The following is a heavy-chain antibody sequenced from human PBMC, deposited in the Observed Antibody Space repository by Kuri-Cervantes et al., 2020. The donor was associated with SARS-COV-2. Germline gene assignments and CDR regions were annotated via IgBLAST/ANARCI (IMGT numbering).Heavy chain of an antibody. CDR3: ARDMACTSTSCYGFDY. CDR2: ISHDGKNK. Sequence: GESLKISCAASGFNFSRTDMHWVRQAPGKGLEWVAVISHDGKNKKCIASGKGRFTISRDNSKNTLYLQMNSLSAEDTAVYYCARDMACTSTSCYGFDYWGQGTLVTVSS. V-gene: IGHV3-30*03. CDR1: GFNFSRTD. J-gene: IGHJ4*02. D-gene: IGHD2-2*01.